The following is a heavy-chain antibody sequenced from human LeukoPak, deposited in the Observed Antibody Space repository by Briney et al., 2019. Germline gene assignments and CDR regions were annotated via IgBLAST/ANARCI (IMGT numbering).Heavy chain of an antibody. D-gene: IGHD3-10*01. CDR1: GFTFSSYA. CDR3: ARDDLYYGSGSYYKMGFDY. J-gene: IGHJ4*02. V-gene: IGHV3-30-3*01. CDR2: ISYDGSNK. Sequence: GGSLRLSCAASGFTFSSYAMHWVRQAPGKGLEWVAVISYDGSNKYYADSVKGRFTISRDNSKNTLYLQMNSLRAEDTAVYYCARDDLYYGSGSYYKMGFDYWGQGTLVTVSS.